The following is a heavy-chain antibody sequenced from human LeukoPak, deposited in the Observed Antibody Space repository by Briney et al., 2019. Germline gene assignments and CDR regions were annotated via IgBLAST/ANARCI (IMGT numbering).Heavy chain of an antibody. D-gene: IGHD2-2*01. CDR1: GGSFSGYY. CDR2: INHSGST. J-gene: IGHJ3*02. CDR3: ARVGGRYCSSTSCYRMVYAIIAFEI. Sequence: SETLSLTCAVYGGSFSGYYWSWIRQPPGKGLEWIGEINHSGSTNYNPSLKSRVTISVDTSKNQFSLKLSSVTAADTAVYYCARVGGRYCSSTSCYRMVYAIIAFEIWGPGTLGTVSS. V-gene: IGHV4-34*01.